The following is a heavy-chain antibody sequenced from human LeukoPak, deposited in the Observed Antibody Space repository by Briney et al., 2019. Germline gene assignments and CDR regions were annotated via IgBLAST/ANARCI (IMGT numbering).Heavy chain of an antibody. J-gene: IGHJ3*01. D-gene: IGHD3-22*01. CDR1: GGSISSGSYY. Sequence: PSQTLSLTCTVSGGSISSGSYYWSWLRQPAGKGLEWIGRIYTSGSTNYNPSLKSRVTISVDTSKNQFSLKLSSVTAADTAVYYCARANYYYDSSGYYWEDGFDFWGQGTMVTVSS. CDR3: ARANYYYDSSGYYWEDGFDF. V-gene: IGHV4-61*02. CDR2: IYTSGST.